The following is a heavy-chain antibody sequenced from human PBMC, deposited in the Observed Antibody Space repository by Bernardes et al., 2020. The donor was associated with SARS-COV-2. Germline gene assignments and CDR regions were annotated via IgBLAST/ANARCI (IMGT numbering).Heavy chain of an antibody. Sequence: SDTLSVRCSVSGGSISGGTYYCSWIRQHPGKGLEWIGYIFYSGSTYYNPSLKSRVTISVDTSKNQFSLKLTSVTAADTAVYYCATSYDSSGSPVYWGLGTLVTVSS. CDR1: GGSISGGTYY. J-gene: IGHJ4*01. CDR2: IFYSGST. V-gene: IGHV4-31*03. D-gene: IGHD3-22*01. CDR3: ATSYDSSGSPVY.